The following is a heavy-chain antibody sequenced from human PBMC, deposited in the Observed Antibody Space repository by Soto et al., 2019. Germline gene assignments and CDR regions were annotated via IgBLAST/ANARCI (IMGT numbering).Heavy chain of an antibody. CDR1: GDTVSSNSVA. V-gene: IGHV6-1*01. CDR3: ARSEGDSDYYSYGMDV. D-gene: IGHD3-16*01. Sequence: SQTLSLTCVGSGDTVSSNSVAWNWVRQSPSRGLEWLGRTYYRSRWYSDYAVSVRSRIDINADTSKNQVSLQLNSVTPEDTAVYYCARSEGDSDYYSYGMDVWGQGTTVTVSS. CDR2: TYYRSRWYS. J-gene: IGHJ6*02.